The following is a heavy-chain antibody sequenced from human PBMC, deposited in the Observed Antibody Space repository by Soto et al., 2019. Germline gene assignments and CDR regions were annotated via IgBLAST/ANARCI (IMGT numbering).Heavy chain of an antibody. V-gene: IGHV3-23*05. Sequence: GSLRLSCAASGFTFSTYAISWVRQAPGKGLEWVSTIDNSGGITYYADSVKGRFTISRDNSKNTLYLQMNSLRAEDTAVYYCAKGGYNYGFLFDCWGQGTLVTVSS. CDR1: GFTFSTYA. J-gene: IGHJ4*02. CDR2: IDNSGGIT. D-gene: IGHD5-18*01. CDR3: AKGGYNYGFLFDC.